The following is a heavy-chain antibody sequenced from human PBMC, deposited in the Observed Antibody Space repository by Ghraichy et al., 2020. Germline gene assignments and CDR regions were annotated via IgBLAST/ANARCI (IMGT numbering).Heavy chain of an antibody. J-gene: IGHJ1*01. CDR3: ARGEASGTYYYDSSGYYSAH. Sequence: GGSLRLSCAASGFTFSNFGMHWVRQAPGKGLEWVAVIWYDGSNKYYGDSVKGRFTISRDNSKNMIYLQMNSLRGADTAVYYCARGEASGTYYYDSSGYYSAHWGQGTLVTVSS. V-gene: IGHV3-33*03. CDR1: GFTFSNFG. D-gene: IGHD3-22*01. CDR2: IWYDGSNK.